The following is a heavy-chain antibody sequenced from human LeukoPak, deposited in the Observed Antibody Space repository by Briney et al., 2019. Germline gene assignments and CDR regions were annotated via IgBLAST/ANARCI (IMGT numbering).Heavy chain of an antibody. CDR1: GFTFGDYA. Sequence: GGSLRLSCTASGFTFGDYAMSWFRQAPGKGLEWVGFIRSKAYGGTTEYAASVKGRFTISRDDSKSIAYLQMNSLKTEGTAVYYCTREPQGVGGGAFDIWGQGTMVTVSS. V-gene: IGHV3-49*03. D-gene: IGHD1-26*01. CDR3: TREPQGVGGGAFDI. J-gene: IGHJ3*02. CDR2: IRSKAYGGTT.